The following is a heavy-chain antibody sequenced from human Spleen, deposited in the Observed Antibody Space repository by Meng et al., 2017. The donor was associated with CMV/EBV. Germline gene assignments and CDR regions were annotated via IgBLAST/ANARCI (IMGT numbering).Heavy chain of an antibody. Sequence: SGDSVRSISYYWGWIRQLPGRGLECIGSIYYTGITSYNPSLESRVTISVDTSKSQFSLSLRSVSAADTAVYYCTRTLYDYGGSADYWGQGILVTVSS. J-gene: IGHJ4*02. V-gene: IGHV4-39*01. CDR3: TRTLYDYGGSADY. D-gene: IGHD4-23*01. CDR2: IYYTGIT. CDR1: GDSVRSISYY.